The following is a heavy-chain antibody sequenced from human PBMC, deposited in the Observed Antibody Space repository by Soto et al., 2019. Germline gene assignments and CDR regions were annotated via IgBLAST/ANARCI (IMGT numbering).Heavy chain of an antibody. CDR2: ISSSGSTI. CDR1: GFTFSDYY. J-gene: IGHJ6*02. Sequence: GGSLRLSCAASGFTFSDYYMSWIRQAPGKGLEWVSYISSSGSTIYYADSVKGRFTISRDNAKNSLYLQMNSLRAEDTAVYYCARDHEPIAALRGPPPMDVSGQATTVTVSS. CDR3: ARDHEPIAALRGPPPMDV. D-gene: IGHD6-6*01. V-gene: IGHV3-11*01.